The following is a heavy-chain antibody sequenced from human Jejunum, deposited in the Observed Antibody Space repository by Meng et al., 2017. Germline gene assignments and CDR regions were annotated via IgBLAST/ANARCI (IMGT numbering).Heavy chain of an antibody. D-gene: IGHD2-21*01. CDR1: GYTFTDHY. V-gene: IGHV1-2*02. J-gene: IGHJ4*02. CDR3: TRETLSIACAIAF. CDR2: INPNGGAT. Sequence: ASVKVSCKASGYTFTDHYIHWVRQAPGQGLEWMGWINPNGGATGSAQNFQGRVTMTRDTSISTAYMELTRLTSDDTAVYYCTRETLSIACAIAFWGRGTLVTVSS.